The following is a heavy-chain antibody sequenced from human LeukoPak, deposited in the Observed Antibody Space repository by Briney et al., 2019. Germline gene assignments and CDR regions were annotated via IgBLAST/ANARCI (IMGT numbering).Heavy chain of an antibody. CDR1: GFTFSSYA. D-gene: IGHD4-17*01. V-gene: IGHV3-23*01. CDR2: ITTSGGST. CDR3: AKDCAYGEHAFDD. J-gene: IGHJ4*02. Sequence: GGSLRLSCAASGFTFSSYAMSWVRQAPGKGLEWVSSITTSGGSTSYADSVRGRFTISRDSSRTTLYLQMNSLTAEDTAIYYCAKDCAYGEHAFDDWGQGTLVTVSS.